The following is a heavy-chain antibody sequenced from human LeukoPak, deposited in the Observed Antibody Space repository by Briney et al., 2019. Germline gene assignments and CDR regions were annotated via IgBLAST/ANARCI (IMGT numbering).Heavy chain of an antibody. CDR2: INTDGSSA. CDR3: ARWRAGIAVAVDY. CDR1: GFTFTTYW. Sequence: PGGSLRLSCAASGFTFTTYWMHWVRQAPGKGLVWVSRINTDGSSASYADSVKGRFTISRDTAKNTLYLQMNSLRAEDTAVYYCARWRAGIAVAVDYWGQGTLVTVSS. D-gene: IGHD6-19*01. V-gene: IGHV3-74*01. J-gene: IGHJ4*02.